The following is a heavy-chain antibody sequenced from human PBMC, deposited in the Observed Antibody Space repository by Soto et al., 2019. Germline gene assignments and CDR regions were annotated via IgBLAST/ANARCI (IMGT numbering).Heavy chain of an antibody. Sequence: GGSLRLSCAASGFTFSSYAMSWVRQAPGKGLEWVSAISGSGGSTYYADSVKGRFTISRDNSKNTLYLQMNSLRAEDTAVYYCAKDPGIAVAGTRGVGVWGKGTTVTVSS. V-gene: IGHV3-23*01. CDR1: GFTFSSYA. D-gene: IGHD6-19*01. CDR2: ISGSGGST. CDR3: AKDPGIAVAGTRGVGV. J-gene: IGHJ6*04.